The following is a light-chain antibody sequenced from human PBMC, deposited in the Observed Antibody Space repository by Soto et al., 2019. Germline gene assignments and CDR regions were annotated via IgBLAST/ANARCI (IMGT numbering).Light chain of an antibody. CDR3: QQYGSSPPYT. CDR2: GSS. CDR1: QSVSNNY. V-gene: IGKV3-20*01. J-gene: IGKJ2*01. Sequence: EVVLTQSPGTLSLSPGERATLSCRASQSVSNNYFAWYQQKPGQAPRLRIFGSSDRATGIPDRFSDSGSGTDFTLTISRLEPEDFAVYYCQQYGSSPPYTFGLGTKLEIK.